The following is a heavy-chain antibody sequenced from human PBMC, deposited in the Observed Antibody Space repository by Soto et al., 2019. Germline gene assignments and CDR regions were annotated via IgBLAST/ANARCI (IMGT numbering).Heavy chain of an antibody. V-gene: IGHV1-3*01. D-gene: IGHD4-17*01. CDR2: INAGSGGT. CDR1: GYAFSRYA. J-gene: IGHJ4*02. Sequence: QVQLVQSGAEVKKPGASVKVSCKASGYAFSRYAINWIRQAPGQGLEWLGWINAGSGGTKYSQNSQGRVTITRDTAASTVYLDLSSLRSDDTAVYYCARERGSTATFDYWGQGTLVTVSS. CDR3: ARERGSTATFDY.